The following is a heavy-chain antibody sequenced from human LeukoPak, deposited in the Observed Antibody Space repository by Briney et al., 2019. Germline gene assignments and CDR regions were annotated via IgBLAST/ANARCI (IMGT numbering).Heavy chain of an antibody. D-gene: IGHD3-10*01. CDR1: GFTVSSHY. J-gene: IGHJ4*02. CDR2: IYSGGST. CDR3: ARGVRGIPVRD. Sequence: GGSLRLSCAASGFTVSSHYLSWVRQAPGEGLEWVSVIYSGGSTYYADSVRGRFTISRDTSKNTVYLQMNSVRVEDTAVYYCARGVRGIPVRDWGQGTLVTVSS. V-gene: IGHV3-66*01.